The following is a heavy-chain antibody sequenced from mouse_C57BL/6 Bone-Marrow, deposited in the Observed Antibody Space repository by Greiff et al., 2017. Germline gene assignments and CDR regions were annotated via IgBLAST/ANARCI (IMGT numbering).Heavy chain of an antibody. J-gene: IGHJ4*01. CDR2: IYWDDDK. V-gene: IGHV8-12*01. D-gene: IGHD1-1*02. CDR1: GFSLSTSGMG. CDR3: ARREGYGRRRGAMDY. Sequence: QVTLKVCGPGILQSSQTLSLTCSFSGFSLSTSGMGVSWIRQPSGKGLEWLAHIYWDDDKRYNPSLKSRLTIFKDTSRNQVFLKITSGDTADTATYYCARREGYGRRRGAMDYWGQGTSVTVSS.